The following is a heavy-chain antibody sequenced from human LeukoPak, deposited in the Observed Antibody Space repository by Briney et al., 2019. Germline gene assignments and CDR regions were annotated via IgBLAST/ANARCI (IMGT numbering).Heavy chain of an antibody. CDR2: INSDGSST. CDR1: GFTLSTYW. D-gene: IGHD2-2*01. J-gene: IGHJ4*02. V-gene: IGHV3-74*01. Sequence: GGSLRLSCAASGFTLSTYWMHWVRHAPGTGLVWVSLINSDGSSTNYADSVKGRFTISRDNAKNTLYLQMNSLRAEDTAVYYCATDVPAVTIFGYWGQGTLVTVSS. CDR3: ATDVPAVTIFGY.